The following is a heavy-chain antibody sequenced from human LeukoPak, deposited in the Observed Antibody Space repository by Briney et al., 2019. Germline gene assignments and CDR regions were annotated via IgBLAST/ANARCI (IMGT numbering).Heavy chain of an antibody. D-gene: IGHD5-18*01. V-gene: IGHV3-48*03. CDR2: ISSSGSTI. CDR3: ARLRGYSYGYDFDY. J-gene: IGHJ4*02. CDR1: GFTFSSYE. Sequence: GGSLRLSCAASGFTFSSYEMNWVRQAPGEGLEWVSYISSSGSTIYYADSVKGRFTISRDNAKNSLYLQMNSLRAEDTAVYYCARLRGYSYGYDFDYWGQGTLVTVSS.